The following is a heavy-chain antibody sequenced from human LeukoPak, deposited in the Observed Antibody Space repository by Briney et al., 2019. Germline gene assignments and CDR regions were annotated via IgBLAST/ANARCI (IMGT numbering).Heavy chain of an antibody. Sequence: RGESLQISCKGSGYSFTSYWIGWVRQMPGKGLEWMGIIYPGDSDTRYSPSFQGQVTISADKSNSTAYLQWRSLKASDTAMYYCARRTTARGMDVWGQGTTVTVSS. V-gene: IGHV5-51*01. CDR1: GYSFTSYW. J-gene: IGHJ6*02. CDR3: ARRTTARGMDV. CDR2: IYPGDSDT. D-gene: IGHD4-17*01.